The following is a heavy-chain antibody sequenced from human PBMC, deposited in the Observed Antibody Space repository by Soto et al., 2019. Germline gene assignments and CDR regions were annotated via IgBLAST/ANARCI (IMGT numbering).Heavy chain of an antibody. CDR3: ARAIVGHYGMDV. Sequence: SETLSLTCTVSGGSISSGDYYWSWIRQPPGKGLEWIGYIYYSGSTYYNPSLKSRVTISVDTSKNQFSLKLSSVTAADTAVYYCARAIVGHYGMDVWGQGTTVTVS. CDR2: IYYSGST. CDR1: GGSISSGDYY. D-gene: IGHD1-26*01. V-gene: IGHV4-30-4*01. J-gene: IGHJ6*02.